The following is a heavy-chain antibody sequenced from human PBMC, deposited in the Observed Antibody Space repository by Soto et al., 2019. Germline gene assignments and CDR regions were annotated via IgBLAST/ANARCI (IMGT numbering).Heavy chain of an antibody. CDR1: GFTFGRHG. D-gene: IGHD4-17*01. CDR3: AMDDDYGAKGLDY. J-gene: IGHJ4*02. Sequence: QVQLVESGGGVVQPGGSLRLSCAASGFTFGRHGMHWVRQAPGKGLEWVAVIGSDGRRASYADSVKGRFTISRDNGQNTLSWQMNRPGTVGAGVCCCAMDDDYGAKGLDYWGQGTVVTVSS. V-gene: IGHV3-33*01. CDR2: IGSDGRRA.